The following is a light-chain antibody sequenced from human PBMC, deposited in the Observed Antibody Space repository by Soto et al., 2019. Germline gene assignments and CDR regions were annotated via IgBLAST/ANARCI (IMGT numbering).Light chain of an antibody. CDR3: QQDNNWPRT. V-gene: IGKV3-15*01. Sequence: EIVMTQSPATLSVSPGERATLSCRASQSVSSNLAWYQQKPGQAPRLLIYGASTRATGVPARFSGGGSGTEVTLTISSLQSEDFAVYYCQQDNNWPRTFGQGTKVEIK. CDR1: QSVSSN. CDR2: GAS. J-gene: IGKJ1*01.